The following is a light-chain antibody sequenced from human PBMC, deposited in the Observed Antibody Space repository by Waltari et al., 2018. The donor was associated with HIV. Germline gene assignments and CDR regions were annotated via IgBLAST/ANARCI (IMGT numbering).Light chain of an antibody. Sequence: QSALTQPASVSGSPGQSITISCTGRHSDIGGHNSVCWYQQHPGKAPKLIIYDVSSRPSGVSNRFSGSKSGNTASLTISGLQAEDEADYYCKSSTSRSTPCVFGSGTKVTVL. J-gene: IGLJ1*01. V-gene: IGLV2-14*01. CDR3: KSSTSRSTPCV. CDR2: DVS. CDR1: HSDIGGHNS.